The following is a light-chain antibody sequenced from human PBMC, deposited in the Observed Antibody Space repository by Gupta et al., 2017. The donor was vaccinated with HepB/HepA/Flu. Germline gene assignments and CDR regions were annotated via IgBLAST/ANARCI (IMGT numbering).Light chain of an antibody. CDR3: QQDNNYWVWT. V-gene: IGKV1-5*03. CDR1: QTISNW. CDR2: KAS. Sequence: QMTQSPSTLSASVGDRVIITCRASQTISNWLAWYQQRPGKAPKLLIYKASTLESGVPSRFSGSSYGTEFTLTISSRQPDHFATYYCQQDNNYWVWTFGQWTKVELK. J-gene: IGKJ1*01.